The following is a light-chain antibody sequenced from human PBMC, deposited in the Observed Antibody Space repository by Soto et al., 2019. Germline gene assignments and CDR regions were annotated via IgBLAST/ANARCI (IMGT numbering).Light chain of an antibody. Sequence: DTVMTQSPESLAVSLGERATINCKSSQSLLYSTNNTNYLNWYQKKPGQPPKLLIYWASTRESGVPDRFSGNGSRRDFTLTISSLQAEDVAVYYCQQCYSVPYTFGQGTKLDI. CDR3: QQCYSVPYT. CDR2: WAS. CDR1: QSLLYSTNNTNY. J-gene: IGKJ2*01. V-gene: IGKV4-1*01.